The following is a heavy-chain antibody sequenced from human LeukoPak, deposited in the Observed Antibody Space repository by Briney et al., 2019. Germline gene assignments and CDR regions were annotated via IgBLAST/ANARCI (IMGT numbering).Heavy chain of an antibody. J-gene: IGHJ4*02. D-gene: IGHD2-15*01. CDR3: ARPYCSAGNCYSNFDS. Sequence: SETLSLTCTVSGGSISSYYWSWIRQPPGKGLEWIGYIYYSGSTNYNPSLKSRVTISVDTSKNQFSLKLSSVTAADTAVYCCARPYCSAGNCYSNFDSWGQGTLVTVSS. CDR1: GGSISSYY. V-gene: IGHV4-59*12. CDR2: IYYSGST.